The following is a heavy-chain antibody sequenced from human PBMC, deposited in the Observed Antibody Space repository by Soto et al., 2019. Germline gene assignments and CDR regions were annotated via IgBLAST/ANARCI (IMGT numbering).Heavy chain of an antibody. J-gene: IGHJ6*02. CDR1: GGSISSYY. CDR3: ARVLLWFGELSYYGMDV. V-gene: IGHV4-59*12. Sequence: PSETLSLTCTVSGGSISSYYWSWIRQPPGKGQEWIGYIYYSGSTNYNPSLKSRVTISVDTSKNQFSLKLSSVTAADTAVYYCARVLLWFGELSYYGMDVWGQGTTVTVSS. D-gene: IGHD3-10*01. CDR2: IYYSGST.